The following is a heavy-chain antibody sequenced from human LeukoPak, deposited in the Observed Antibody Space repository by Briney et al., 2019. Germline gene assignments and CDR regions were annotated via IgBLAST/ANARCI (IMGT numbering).Heavy chain of an antibody. J-gene: IGHJ4*02. CDR2: IYYSGCA. CDR1: GGSISSYY. D-gene: IGHD5-12*01. Sequence: SETLSLTCTVSGGSISSYYWSWIRQPPGKGLEWIGFIYYSGCANYNPSLRSRVTMSVDMSKNQFSLKLTSVTAADTAVYYCARTGVVATSYFFDYWGQGILVTVSS. V-gene: IGHV4-59*01. CDR3: ARTGVVATSYFFDY.